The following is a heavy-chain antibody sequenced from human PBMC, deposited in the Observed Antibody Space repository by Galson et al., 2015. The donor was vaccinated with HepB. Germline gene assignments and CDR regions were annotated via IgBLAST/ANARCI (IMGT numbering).Heavy chain of an antibody. Sequence: SGAEVKKPGESLRISCEASGYKFSSYSITWVRQMPEKGLEWMGRIDPSNSYSNYSPSFQGHVTMSVDKSINTAYLQWSSLKASDTATYYCARQGSGWYSGGNWFDSRGQGTQVTVSS. CDR1: GYKFSSYS. J-gene: IGHJ5*01. V-gene: IGHV5-10-1*01. CDR2: IDPSNSYS. D-gene: IGHD6-19*01. CDR3: ARQGSGWYSGGNWFDS.